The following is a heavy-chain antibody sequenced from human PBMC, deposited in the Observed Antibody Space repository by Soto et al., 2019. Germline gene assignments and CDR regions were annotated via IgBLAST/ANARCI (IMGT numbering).Heavy chain of an antibody. Sequence: ASVKVSCKASGYTFTNYGISWVRQAPGQGLEWMGWISAYNGNTKYAQKLQGRVTMTTDSSTSTAYMELRSLRSDDTAVYYCARGVGSGSYYNQYNWFDPWGQGTLVTVSS. CDR3: ARGVGSGSYYNQYNWFDP. J-gene: IGHJ5*02. CDR1: GYTFTNYG. V-gene: IGHV1-18*01. CDR2: ISAYNGNT. D-gene: IGHD3-10*01.